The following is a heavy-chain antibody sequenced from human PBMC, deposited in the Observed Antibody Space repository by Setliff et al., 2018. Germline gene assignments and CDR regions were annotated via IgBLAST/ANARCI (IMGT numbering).Heavy chain of an antibody. V-gene: IGHV1-69*06. D-gene: IGHD2-21*01. CDR1: GGTFINYA. CDR2: IIPIFCTA. CDR3: AREGLIADTTYYYYYDMDV. J-gene: IGHJ6*03. Sequence: GASVKVSCKASGGTFINYAISCVRQAPGQGLEWMGGIIPIFCTANYAQKFQGRVTITADKSTGTAYMELSSLRSEDTAVYYCAREGLIADTTYYYYYDMDVWGKGTTVTVSS.